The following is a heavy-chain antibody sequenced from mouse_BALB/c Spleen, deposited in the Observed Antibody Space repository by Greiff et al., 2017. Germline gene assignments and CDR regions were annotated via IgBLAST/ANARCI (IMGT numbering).Heavy chain of an antibody. CDR3: AREENDGYDGFDY. V-gene: IGHV1-54*01. Sequence: QVQLQQSGAELVRPGTSVKVSCKASGYSFTNYLIEWVKQRPGQGLEWIGVINPGSGSTNYNEKFKGKATLTADKSSSTAYMQLSSLTSDDSAVYFCAREENDGYDGFDYWGQGTTLTVSS. J-gene: IGHJ2*01. CDR2: INPGSGST. CDR1: GYSFTNYL. D-gene: IGHD2-2*01.